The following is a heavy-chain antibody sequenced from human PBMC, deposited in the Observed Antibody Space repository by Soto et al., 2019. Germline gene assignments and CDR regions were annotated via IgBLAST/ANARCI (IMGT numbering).Heavy chain of an antibody. CDR2: IYYNGNT. Sequence: PSDTLSLTCTVSVYSITSGTYYWAWIRQPPGKGLEWIASIYYNGNTVYNPSLSSRVTISADTAKNQFSLNLTSVTAADTAVYYCARSYISLEWLRLGYFDDWGLGSPDTGSS. J-gene: IGHJ4*02. D-gene: IGHD5-12*01. CDR3: ARSYISLEWLRLGYFDD. V-gene: IGHV4-39*01. CDR1: VYSITSGTYY.